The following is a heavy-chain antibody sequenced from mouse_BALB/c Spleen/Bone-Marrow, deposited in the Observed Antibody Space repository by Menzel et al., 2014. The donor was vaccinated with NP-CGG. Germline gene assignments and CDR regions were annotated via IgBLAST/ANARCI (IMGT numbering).Heavy chain of an antibody. V-gene: IGHV1-14*01. CDR3: ARYGGY. D-gene: IGHD1-1*02. Sequence: EVKVVDSGPELVKPGASVKMSCKASGYTFTSYVMHWVKQKPGQGLEWIGYINPYNDGTKYNEKFKGKATLTSDKSSSTAYMELSSLTSEDSAVYYCARYGGYWGQGTTLTVSS. J-gene: IGHJ2*01. CDR2: INPYNDGT. CDR1: GYTFTSYV.